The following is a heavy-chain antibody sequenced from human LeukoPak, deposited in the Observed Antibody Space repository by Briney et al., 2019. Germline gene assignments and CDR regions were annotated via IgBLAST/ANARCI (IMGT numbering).Heavy chain of an antibody. Sequence: PGGSLRLSCAASGFTFSSYWMHWVRQAPGKGLVWVSCLNTDGSSTAYADSVKGRFTISRDNAKNTLYLQMNSLRAEDTALYYCTSAGPGAFSVYYYDRSGYYPFDYWGQGSLVTVSS. CDR3: TSAGPGAFSVYYYDRSGYYPFDY. J-gene: IGHJ4*02. V-gene: IGHV3-74*01. CDR1: GFTFSSYW. D-gene: IGHD3-22*01. CDR2: LNTDGSST.